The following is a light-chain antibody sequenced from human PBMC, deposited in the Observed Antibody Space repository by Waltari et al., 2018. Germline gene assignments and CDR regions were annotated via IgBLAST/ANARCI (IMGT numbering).Light chain of an antibody. CDR1: QSVSSY. J-gene: IGKJ5*01. CDR3: QQRSNWRGIT. CDR2: DAS. V-gene: IGKV3-11*01. Sequence: EIVLTQSPATLSLSPGERATLSCRASQSVSSYLAWYQQKPGQAPRLLIYDASNRATGIPARFSGSGSVTDFTLTISSLEPEDFAVYYCQQRSNWRGITFGQGTRLEIK.